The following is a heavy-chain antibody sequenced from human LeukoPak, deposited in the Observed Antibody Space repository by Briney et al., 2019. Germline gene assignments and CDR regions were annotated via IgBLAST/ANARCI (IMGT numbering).Heavy chain of an antibody. CDR1: GFTFSSYA. D-gene: IGHD3-10*01. CDR3: ARDFGDVLLWFGELQPPDY. V-gene: IGHV3-30-3*01. Sequence: SGGSLRLSCAASGFTFSSYAMHWVRQAPGKGLEWVAVISYDGSNKYYADSVKGRFTISRDNPKNTLYLQMNSLRAEDTAVYYCARDFGDVLLWFGELQPPDYWGQGTLVTVSS. J-gene: IGHJ4*02. CDR2: ISYDGSNK.